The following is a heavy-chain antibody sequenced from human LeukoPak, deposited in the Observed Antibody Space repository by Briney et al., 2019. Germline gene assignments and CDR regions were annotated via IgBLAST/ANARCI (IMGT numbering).Heavy chain of an antibody. V-gene: IGHV4-39*01. J-gene: IGHJ4*02. D-gene: IGHD5-18*01. CDR2: IYYSGST. Sequence: SETLSLTCTVSGGSISSSSYYWGWIRQPPGKGLEWIGSIYYSGSTYYNPSLKSRVTISVDTSKNQFSLKLSSVTAADTAVYYCARGSPSYGYPFDYWGQGTLVTVSS. CDR3: ARGSPSYGYPFDY. CDR1: GGSISSSSYY.